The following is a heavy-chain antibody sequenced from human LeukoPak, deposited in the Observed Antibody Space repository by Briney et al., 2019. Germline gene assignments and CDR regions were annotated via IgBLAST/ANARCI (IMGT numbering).Heavy chain of an antibody. D-gene: IGHD2-2*01. V-gene: IGHV3-74*01. J-gene: IGHJ4*02. Sequence: GGSLRLSCAASGFTFSSYWMHWVRQAPGKGLVWVSHINSDGSSTGYADSVQGRFTISRDNAKNTLYLQMNSLRADDTAVYYCARSAPAYCSSTSCYATDYWGQGTLVTVSS. CDR3: ARSAPAYCSSTSCYATDY. CDR1: GFTFSSYW. CDR2: INSDGSST.